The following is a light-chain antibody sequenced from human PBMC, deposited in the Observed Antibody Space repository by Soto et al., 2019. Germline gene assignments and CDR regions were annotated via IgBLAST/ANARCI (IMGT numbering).Light chain of an antibody. CDR3: SSYAASNNFYFV. V-gene: IGLV2-8*01. CDR1: HSERGGYNY. CDR2: EGA. J-gene: IGLJ3*02. Sequence: SALTPPPPPSGSPGPSVPLSFPGNHSERGGYNYVSWYQQYPGRAPRLMIYEGAKRPSGVPDCFSGSKSGKTASLTVSGLQAEDEADYYCSSYAASNNFYFVFGGGTKVTVL.